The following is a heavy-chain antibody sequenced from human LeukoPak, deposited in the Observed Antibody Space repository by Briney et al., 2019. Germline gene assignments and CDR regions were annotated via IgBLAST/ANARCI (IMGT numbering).Heavy chain of an antibody. J-gene: IGHJ5*02. V-gene: IGHV4-38-2*02. CDR1: GYSISSGYY. D-gene: IGHD6-13*01. CDR2: IYHSGST. CDR3: AREIVAAAGPVRWFDP. Sequence: SETLSLTCTVSGYSISSGYYWGWIRQPPGKGLEWIGSIYHSGSTYYNPSLKSRVTISVDTSKNQFSLKLSSETAADTAVYYCAREIVAAAGPVRWFDPWGQGTLVTVSS.